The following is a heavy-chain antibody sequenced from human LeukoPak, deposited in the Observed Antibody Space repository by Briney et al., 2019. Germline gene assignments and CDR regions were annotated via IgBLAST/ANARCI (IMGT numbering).Heavy chain of an antibody. J-gene: IGHJ4*02. CDR1: GGSFSGYY. D-gene: IGHD6-19*01. CDR3: ARGEWLVRYFDY. CDR2: INHSGST. V-gene: IGHV4-34*01. Sequence: SETLSLTCAVYGGSFSGYYWSWIRQPPGKGLEWIGEINHSGSTNYNPSLKSRVTISVDTSKNQFSLKLSSVTAADTAVYYCARGEWLVRYFDYWGQGTLVTVSS.